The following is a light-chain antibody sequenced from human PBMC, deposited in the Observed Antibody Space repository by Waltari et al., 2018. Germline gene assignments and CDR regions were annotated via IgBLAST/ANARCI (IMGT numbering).Light chain of an antibody. CDR1: SLRSYY. CDR2: DKN. V-gene: IGLV3-19*01. CDR3: HSRDASGVGGT. J-gene: IGLJ3*02. Sequence: TQDPAVSVAMGQTVRITCQGDSLRSYYASGYRQRPGQAPILVMYDKNNRPSGVPDRFSGSSSDNTASLTITGAQAEDEAYYYCHSRDASGVGGTFGGGTKLTVL.